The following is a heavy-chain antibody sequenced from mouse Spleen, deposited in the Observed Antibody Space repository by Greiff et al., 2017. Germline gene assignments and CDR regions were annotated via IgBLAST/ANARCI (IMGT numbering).Heavy chain of an antibody. D-gene: IGHD1-1*01. CDR3: ARSYYYGSSYDYAMDY. J-gene: IGHJ4*01. CDR2: IYPRDGST. CDR1: GYTFTSYD. V-gene: IGHV1-85*01. Sequence: VQLVESGPELVKPGASVKLSCKASGYTFTSYDINWVKQRPGQGLEWIGWIYPRDGSTKYNEKFKGKATLTVDTSSSTAYMELHSLTSEDSAVYFCARSYYYGSSYDYAMDYWGQGTSVTVSS.